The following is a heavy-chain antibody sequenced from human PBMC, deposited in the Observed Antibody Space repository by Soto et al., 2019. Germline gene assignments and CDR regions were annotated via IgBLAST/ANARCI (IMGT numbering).Heavy chain of an antibody. CDR1: GFTFSRYW. Sequence: EVQLVESGGGIVQPGGSLRLSCAASGFTFSRYWMHWVRQAPGKGLEWVSRINGDASCITYAESVKGRFTISRDNAKNTLYLQMNSLRAEDRAVYYCVRDNHGDYWGQGIQVTVSS. CDR3: VRDNHGDY. CDR2: INGDASCI. J-gene: IGHJ4*02. V-gene: IGHV3-74*01.